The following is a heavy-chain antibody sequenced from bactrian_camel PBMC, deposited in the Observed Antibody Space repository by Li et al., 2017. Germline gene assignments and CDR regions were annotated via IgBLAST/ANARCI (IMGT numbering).Heavy chain of an antibody. Sequence: HVQLVESGGGLVQPGGSLRLSCAASGFTFGNIWMHWVRQAPGKGLEWVSSIYRTDGSTSSADSVKGRFTISRDNAKKAVYLQMNSLKSTDTALYYCATGYGGSWYWGLYEYNYWGQGTQVTVS. J-gene: IGHJ4*01. V-gene: IGHV3-2*01. CDR3: ATGYGGSWYWGLYEYNY. CDR2: IYRTDGST. CDR1: GFTFGNIW. D-gene: IGHD6*01.